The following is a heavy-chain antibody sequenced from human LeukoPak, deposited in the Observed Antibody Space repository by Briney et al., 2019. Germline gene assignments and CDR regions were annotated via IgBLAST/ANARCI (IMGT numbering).Heavy chain of an antibody. Sequence: SETLSLTCTVSGGSISSSSYYWGWIRQPPGKGLEWIGIIYHSGRTDYNPSLKSRVTISVDTSKNQFSLKLSSVTAADTAVYYCARVWTGHYYDSSGYFDYWGQGTLVTVSS. CDR3: ARVWTGHYYDSSGYFDY. J-gene: IGHJ4*02. D-gene: IGHD3-22*01. V-gene: IGHV4-39*07. CDR1: GGSISSSSYY. CDR2: IYHSGRT.